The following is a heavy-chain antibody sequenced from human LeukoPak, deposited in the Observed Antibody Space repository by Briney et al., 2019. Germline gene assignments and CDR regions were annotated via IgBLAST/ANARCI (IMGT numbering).Heavy chain of an antibody. V-gene: IGHV1-2*02. D-gene: IGHD4-17*01. CDR2: INPNSGGT. Sequence: ASVKVSCKASGYTFTGYYMHWVRHAPGQGLEWMGWINPNSGGTNYAQKFQGRVTMTRDTSISTAYMELSRLRSDDTAVYYCARVGDYGDYPDAFDIWGQGTMVTVSS. J-gene: IGHJ3*02. CDR3: ARVGDYGDYPDAFDI. CDR1: GYTFTGYY.